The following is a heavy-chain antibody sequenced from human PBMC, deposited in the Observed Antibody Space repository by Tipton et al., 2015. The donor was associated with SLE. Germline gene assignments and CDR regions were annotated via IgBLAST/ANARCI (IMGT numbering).Heavy chain of an antibody. CDR2: INHSGST. CDR1: GYSISSGYY. Sequence: LRLSCTVSGYSISSGYYWSWIRQPPGKGLEWIGEINHSGSTNYNPSLKSRVTISVDTSKNQFSLKLSSVTAADTAVYYCARDSRLHWYFDLWGRGTLVTVSS. V-gene: IGHV4-38-2*02. CDR3: ARDSRLHWYFDL. D-gene: IGHD2-2*01. J-gene: IGHJ2*01.